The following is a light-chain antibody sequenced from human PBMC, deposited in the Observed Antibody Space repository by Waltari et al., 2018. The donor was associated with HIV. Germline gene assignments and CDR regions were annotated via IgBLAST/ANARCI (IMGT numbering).Light chain of an antibody. CDR3: QQYNSYSTWT. J-gene: IGKJ1*01. Sequence: DIQMTQSPSTLSASVGDRVTITCRASQSISSWLAWYQQKPGKAPKLLIYKASSVESGVPSRFSGSGAGTEFTLTIRSLQPDDFATYYCQQYNSYSTWTFGQGTKVEIK. CDR1: QSISSW. CDR2: KAS. V-gene: IGKV1-5*03.